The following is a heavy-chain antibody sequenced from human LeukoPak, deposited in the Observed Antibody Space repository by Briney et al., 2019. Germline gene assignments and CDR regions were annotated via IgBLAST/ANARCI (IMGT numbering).Heavy chain of an antibody. CDR1: GFTFSSCS. V-gene: IGHV3-21*01. CDR3: ARDNRKYSSGWN. Sequence: GGSLRLSCAASGFTFSSCSMNWVRQAPGKGLEWVSSISSSSSYIYYADSVKGRFTISRDNAKNSLYLQMNSLRAEDTAVYYCARDNRKYSSGWNWGQGTLVTVSS. J-gene: IGHJ4*02. D-gene: IGHD6-19*01. CDR2: ISSSSSYI.